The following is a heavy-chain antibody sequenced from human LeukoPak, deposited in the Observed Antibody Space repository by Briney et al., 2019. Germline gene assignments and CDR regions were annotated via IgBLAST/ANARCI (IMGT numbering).Heavy chain of an antibody. J-gene: IGHJ4*02. V-gene: IGHV3-23*01. Sequence: GGSRRLSCAASGFTFSSDAMSWVRQAPGKGLEWVSAISGSGGSTYYADSVKGRFTISRDNSKNTLYLQMNSLRAEDTAVYYCAKDRYCTNGVCYSSYYWGQGTLVTVSS. CDR2: ISGSGGST. D-gene: IGHD2-8*01. CDR1: GFTFSSDA. CDR3: AKDRYCTNGVCYSSYY.